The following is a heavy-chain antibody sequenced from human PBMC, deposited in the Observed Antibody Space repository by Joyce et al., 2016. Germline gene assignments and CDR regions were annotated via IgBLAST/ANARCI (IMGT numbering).Heavy chain of an antibody. V-gene: IGHV5-10-1*03. D-gene: IGHD4-23*01. CDR2: IEPNDSGT. CDR3: ARHRGGGNFVPFDY. CDR1: GYTLFNYG. Sequence: EDHLVQSGAEMKKPGESLRISCLVSGYTLFNYGISWVRPMHGKGLECMGMIEPNDSGTDYSPSFQGHVTISADKSISTAYLQWSSLKASDTAIYYCARHRGGGNFVPFDYWGQGTLVTVSS. J-gene: IGHJ4*02.